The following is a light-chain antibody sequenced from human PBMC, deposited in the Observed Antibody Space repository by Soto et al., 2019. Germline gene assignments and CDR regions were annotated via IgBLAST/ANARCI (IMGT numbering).Light chain of an antibody. CDR3: SSYRRSNTLV. CDR1: SSDVGTYHY. J-gene: IGLJ1*01. Sequence: QSALTQPASVSGSPGQSITISCTGSSSDVGTYHYVSWYQHHPGKAPKLMIYEVTNRPSGVSTRFSGSKSGDTASLTISNLQAEDEADYYCSSYRRSNTLVFGTGTKLTVL. CDR2: EVT. V-gene: IGLV2-14*01.